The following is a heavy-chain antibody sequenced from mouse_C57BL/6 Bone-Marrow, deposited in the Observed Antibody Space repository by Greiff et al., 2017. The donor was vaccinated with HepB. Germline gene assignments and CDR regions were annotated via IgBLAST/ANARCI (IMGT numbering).Heavy chain of an antibody. V-gene: IGHV1-54*01. J-gene: IGHJ4*01. CDR3: ARSSSYEDYAMGY. Sequence: VQLQQSGAELVRPGTSVKVSCKASGYAFTNYLIDWVKQRPGQGLEWIGVIDPGSGGTNYNEKFKGKATLTADKSSSTAYMQLSSLTPEDSAVYFCARSSSYEDYAMGYWGQGASVTVSS. CDR1: GYAFTNYL. D-gene: IGHD1-1*01. CDR2: IDPGSGGT.